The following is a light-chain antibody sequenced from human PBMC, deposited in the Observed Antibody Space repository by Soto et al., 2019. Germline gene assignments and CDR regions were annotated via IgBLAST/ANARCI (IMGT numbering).Light chain of an antibody. CDR1: QSISRY. CDR3: QQSYVTPPIT. J-gene: IGKJ5*01. V-gene: IGKV1-39*01. CDR2: AAS. Sequence: DIQITQSRSSLSASVGDRVTVSWRARQSISRYLNWFQHRPVQAPKLLSNAASNLRSGVPSRFSGSGSGTDFTLTITSLKPEDFAFSYCQQSYVTPPITLGQGTRME.